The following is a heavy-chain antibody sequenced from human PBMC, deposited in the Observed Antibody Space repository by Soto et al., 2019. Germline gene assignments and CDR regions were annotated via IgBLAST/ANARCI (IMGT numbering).Heavy chain of an antibody. CDR2: ISGGGDAP. D-gene: IGHD3-10*01. J-gene: IGHJ2*01. V-gene: IGHV3-23*01. CDR3: ARKVPGSTSRPDYWYFEL. Sequence: EVQLLESGGGLVQPGGSLRLSCAGSGFTFINYAMNWVRQAPGKGLEWVSTISGGGDAPFFADSVRGRFTISRDNSKNTVTLQMNTLGVDDTAVYFCARKVPGSTSRPDYWYFELWGRGTLVTVSS. CDR1: GFTFINYA.